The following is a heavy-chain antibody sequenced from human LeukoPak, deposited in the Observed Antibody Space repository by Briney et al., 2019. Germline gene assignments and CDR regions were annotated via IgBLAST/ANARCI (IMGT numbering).Heavy chain of an antibody. CDR2: IWYDGSNK. CDR3: ARDPDSSNYFDY. J-gene: IGHJ4*02. Sequence: PGGSLRLSCAASGFTFSSYGMHWVRQAPSKGLEWVAVIWYDGSNKYYADSVKGRFTISRDNSKNTLYLQMNSLRAEDTAVYYCARDPDSSNYFDYWGQGTLVTVSS. CDR1: GFTFSSYG. D-gene: IGHD6-6*01. V-gene: IGHV3-33*01.